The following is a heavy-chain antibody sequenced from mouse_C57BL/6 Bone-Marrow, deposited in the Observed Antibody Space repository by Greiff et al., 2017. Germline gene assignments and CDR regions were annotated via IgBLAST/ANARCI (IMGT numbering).Heavy chain of an antibody. CDR2: ILPCSGGT. J-gene: IGHJ2*01. V-gene: IGHV1-9*01. CDR1: GYSFTGYW. Sequence: QVQLKQSGAELMKPGASVKLSCKATGYSFTGYWIEWVKQRPGHGLEWIGEILPCSGGTNYNEKFKGKATFTADTSSNTAYMPLSNLTPEDSAIYSCERDLLYDYGSSLDYWGQGTTLTVSA. D-gene: IGHD1-1*01. CDR3: ERDLLYDYGSSLDY.